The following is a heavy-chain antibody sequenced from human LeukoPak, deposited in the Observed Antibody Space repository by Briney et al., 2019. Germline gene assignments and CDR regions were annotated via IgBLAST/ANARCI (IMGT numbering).Heavy chain of an antibody. CDR1: GGSISSNNW. J-gene: IGHJ4*02. CDR2: IYHSGST. V-gene: IGHV4-4*02. D-gene: IGHD6-6*01. Sequence: SETLSLTCAVSGGSISSNNWWSWVRPPPGKGLEWIGEIYHSGSTNYNPSLKSRVTISVDKSKNQFSLKLSSVTAADTAVYYCARGGITARPPYFDYWGQGTLVTVPS. CDR3: ARGGITARPPYFDY.